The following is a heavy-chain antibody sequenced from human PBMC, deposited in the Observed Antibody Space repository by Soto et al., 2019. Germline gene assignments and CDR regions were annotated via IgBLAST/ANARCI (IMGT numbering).Heavy chain of an antibody. D-gene: IGHD3-10*01. CDR3: GRDAFGPDDH. J-gene: IGHJ4*02. CDR1: GFTFSNAW. V-gene: IGHV3-74*01. Sequence: GGSLRLSCAASGFTFSNAWMNWVRQAPGKGLVWVSHISRDGKTIHYADSVKGRFTISRDNAKSTLYLQMNSLRAEDTAVYYCGRDAFGPDDHWGQGTPVTVSS. CDR2: ISRDGKTI.